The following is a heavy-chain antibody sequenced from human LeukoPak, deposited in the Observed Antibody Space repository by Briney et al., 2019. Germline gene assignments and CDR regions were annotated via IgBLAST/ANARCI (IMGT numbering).Heavy chain of an antibody. J-gene: IGHJ3*02. CDR2: ISSSGSTI. CDR3: ARDPNSYAFDI. Sequence: GGSLRLSCAASGFTFSSYEMNWVRQAPGKGLEWVSYISSSGSTIYYADSVKGRFTISRDNAKNSLYLQMNSLRAEDTAVYYCARDPNSYAFDIWDQGTMVTVSS. CDR1: GFTFSSYE. V-gene: IGHV3-48*03. D-gene: IGHD2-8*01.